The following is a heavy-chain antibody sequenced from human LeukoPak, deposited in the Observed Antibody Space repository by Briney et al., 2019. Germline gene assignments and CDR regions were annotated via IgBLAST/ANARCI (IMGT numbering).Heavy chain of an antibody. CDR3: ARDGPHGAFDI. Sequence: GGSLRLSCAASGFTFSSYAMSWVRQAPGKGLEWISYITSGSSTIKFADSVKGRFTISRDNAKNTLDLQMNSLRAEDSAVYYCARDGPHGAFDIWGQGTKVTVSS. V-gene: IGHV3-48*04. J-gene: IGHJ3*02. CDR2: ITSGSSTI. CDR1: GFTFSSYA.